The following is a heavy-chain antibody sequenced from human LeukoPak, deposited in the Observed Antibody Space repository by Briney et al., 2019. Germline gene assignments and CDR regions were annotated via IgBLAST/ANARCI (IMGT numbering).Heavy chain of an antibody. Sequence: ASVKVSCKASGYTFTGYYMHWVRQAPGQGLEWMGWINPNSGGTNYAQNFQARVTMTRDTSISTAYMELSRLGSDDTAMYYCARGGPYSDTFDYWGQGTLVTVSS. CDR3: ARGGPYSDTFDY. CDR2: INPNSGGT. D-gene: IGHD1-26*01. V-gene: IGHV1-2*02. J-gene: IGHJ4*02. CDR1: GYTFTGYY.